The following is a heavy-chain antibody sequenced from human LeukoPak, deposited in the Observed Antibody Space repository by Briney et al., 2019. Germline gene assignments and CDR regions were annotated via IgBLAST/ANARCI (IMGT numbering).Heavy chain of an antibody. CDR3: AREGYDCSSTSCHLSYYYYYGMDV. Sequence: SVKVSCKASGYTFTSYYMHWVRQAPGQGLEWMGIINPSGGSTSYAQKLQGRVTMTRDTSTSTVYMELSSLRSEDTAVYYCAREGYDCSSTSCHLSYYYYYGMDVWGQGTTVTVSS. D-gene: IGHD2-2*01. J-gene: IGHJ6*02. CDR1: GYTFTSYY. V-gene: IGHV1-46*04. CDR2: INPSGGST.